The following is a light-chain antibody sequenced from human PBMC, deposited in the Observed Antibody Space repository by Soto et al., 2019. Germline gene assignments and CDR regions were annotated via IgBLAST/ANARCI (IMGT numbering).Light chain of an antibody. CDR1: QSVTSS. CDR2: GAS. J-gene: IGKJ1*01. V-gene: IGKV3-15*01. Sequence: EVVMTQSPDTLSVSPGERVTLSCRASQSVTSSSAWYQQRLGQAPRLLIYGASTRATGVPARFSGSGSGTVFTLTISSLQSEDFAVYYCQQYSTWPRTFGQGTKVDIK. CDR3: QQYSTWPRT.